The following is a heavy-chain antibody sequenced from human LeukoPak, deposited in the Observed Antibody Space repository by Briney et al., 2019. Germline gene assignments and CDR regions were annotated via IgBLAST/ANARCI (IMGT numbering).Heavy chain of an antibody. CDR1: GFTFSDYW. J-gene: IGHJ4*02. CDR2: VNRDGSST. Sequence: GGSLRLSCAASGFTFSDYWMHWVRQAPGKGLGWVSRVNRDGSSTSYADSVKGRFTISRDNAKNTLSLQMNSLRAEDTAVYYCARDRSISAAGDTYWGQGTLVTVSS. D-gene: IGHD6-13*01. V-gene: IGHV3-74*01. CDR3: ARDRSISAAGDTY.